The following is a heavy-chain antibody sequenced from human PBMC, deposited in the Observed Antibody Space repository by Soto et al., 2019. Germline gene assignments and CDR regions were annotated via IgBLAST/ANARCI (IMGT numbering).Heavy chain of an antibody. CDR2: LANDGSYQ. Sequence: QVQLVESGGDVVQPGGSLRLSCAASGFTFSGYGMHWVRQSPGEGLEWVAILANDGSYQYYAESVKGRFTISRDNSKNTLYLQMDSLRPEDMAVYYCARSIGGSSYYPPDYWGQGTLVTVSS. J-gene: IGHJ4*02. CDR3: ARSIGGSSYYPPDY. V-gene: IGHV3-30*03. D-gene: IGHD2-15*01. CDR1: GFTFSGYG.